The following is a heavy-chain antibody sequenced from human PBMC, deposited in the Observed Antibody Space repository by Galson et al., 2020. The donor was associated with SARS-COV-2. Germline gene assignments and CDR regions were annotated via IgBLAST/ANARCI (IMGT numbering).Heavy chain of an antibody. CDR1: GGSISSSSYY. V-gene: IGHV4-39*01. CDR3: ARQGDILTGYPEEYYGMGV. D-gene: IGHD3-9*01. J-gene: IGHJ6*02. Sequence: SETLSLTCTVSGGSISSSSYYWGWIRQPPGKGLEWIGSIYYSGSTYYNPSLKSRVTISVDTSKNQFSLKLSSVTAADTAVYYCARQGDILTGYPEEYYGMGVWGQGTTVTVSS. CDR2: IYYSGST.